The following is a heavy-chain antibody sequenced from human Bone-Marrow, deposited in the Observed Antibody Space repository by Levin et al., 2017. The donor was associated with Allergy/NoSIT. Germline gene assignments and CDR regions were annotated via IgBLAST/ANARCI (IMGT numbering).Heavy chain of an antibody. CDR3: ARALGDYPYFDL. Sequence: TTSETLSLTCTVSGGSISSYYWSWIRQPPGKGLEWIGYIYYSGSTNYNPSLKSRVTISVDTSKNQFSLKLSSVTAADTAVYYCARALGDYPYFDLWGRGTLVTVSS. CDR2: IYYSGST. V-gene: IGHV4-59*01. J-gene: IGHJ2*01. D-gene: IGHD4-17*01. CDR1: GGSISSYY.